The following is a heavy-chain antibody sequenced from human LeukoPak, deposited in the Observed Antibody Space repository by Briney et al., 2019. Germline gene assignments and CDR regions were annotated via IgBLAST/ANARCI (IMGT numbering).Heavy chain of an antibody. V-gene: IGHV4-34*01. CDR1: GGSFSGYY. CDR3: ARARRSSTAGRPRDFDY. D-gene: IGHD6-6*01. CDR2: INHSGST. Sequence: SETLSLTCAVYGGSFSGYYWSWIRQPPGKGLEWIGEINHSGSTNYNPSLKSRVTISVDTSKNQFSLKLSSVTAADTAVYYCARARRSSTAGRPRDFDYWGQGTRVTVSS. J-gene: IGHJ4*02.